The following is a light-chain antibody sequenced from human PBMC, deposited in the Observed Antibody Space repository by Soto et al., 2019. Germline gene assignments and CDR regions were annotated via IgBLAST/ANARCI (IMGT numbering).Light chain of an antibody. V-gene: IGLV4-69*01. Sequence: QSVLTQLPSASASLGASVKLTCTLSSGHSSYAIAWHQQQPEKGPRYLMKLNSDGSHSKGDGIPDRFSGSSSGAERYLTISSLQSEDEADYYCQTWGTGTWVFGGGTKLTVL. J-gene: IGLJ3*02. CDR2: LNSDGSH. CDR3: QTWGTGTWV. CDR1: SGHSSYA.